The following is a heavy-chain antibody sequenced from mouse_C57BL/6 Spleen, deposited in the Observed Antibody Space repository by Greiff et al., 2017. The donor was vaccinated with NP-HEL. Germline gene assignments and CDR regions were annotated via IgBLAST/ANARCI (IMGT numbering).Heavy chain of an antibody. CDR2: INPNNGGT. CDR1: GYTFTDYN. J-gene: IGHJ3*01. Sequence: VQLQQSGPELVKPGASVKIPCKASGYTFTDYNMDWVKQSHGKSLEWIGDINPNNGGTIYNQKFKGKATLTVDKSSSTAYMELRSLTSEDTAVYYCARRPGYYGSSYGFAYWGQGTLVTVSA. V-gene: IGHV1-18*01. CDR3: ARRPGYYGSSYGFAY. D-gene: IGHD1-1*01.